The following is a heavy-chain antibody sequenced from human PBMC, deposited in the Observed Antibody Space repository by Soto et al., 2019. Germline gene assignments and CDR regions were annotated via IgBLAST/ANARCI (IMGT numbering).Heavy chain of an antibody. CDR1: GYTFTSYG. J-gene: IGHJ5*02. Sequence: GASVKVSCKASGYTFTSYGISWVRQAPGQGLEWMGWVSAYNGNTNYAQKLQGRVTMTTDTSTSTAYMELRSLRSDDTAVYYCARDRYYYDSSGHNWFDPWGQGTLVTVSS. V-gene: IGHV1-18*01. CDR2: VSAYNGNT. D-gene: IGHD3-22*01. CDR3: ARDRYYYDSSGHNWFDP.